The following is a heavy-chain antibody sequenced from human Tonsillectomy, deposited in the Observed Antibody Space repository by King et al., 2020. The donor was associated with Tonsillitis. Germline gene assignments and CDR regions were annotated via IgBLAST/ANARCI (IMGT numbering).Heavy chain of an antibody. CDR2: FDPEDGKT. CDR3: ATDRCPDYDILTGERHYYYGMDV. Sequence: VQLVQSGAEVKKPGASVKVSCKVSGYILTELSMHWVRQAPGKGLEWMGGFDPEDGKTIYAQKFQGRVTMTEDTSTDTAYMELSSLRSEDTAVYYCATDRCPDYDILTGERHYYYGMDVWGQGTTVTVSS. D-gene: IGHD3-9*01. V-gene: IGHV1-24*01. CDR1: GYILTELS. J-gene: IGHJ6*02.